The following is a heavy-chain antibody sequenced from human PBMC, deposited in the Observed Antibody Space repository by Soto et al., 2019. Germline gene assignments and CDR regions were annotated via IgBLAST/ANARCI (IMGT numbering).Heavy chain of an antibody. CDR1: GGSFSGYY. CDR3: ARVQFYGSSWYGKRAFDI. Sequence: SETLSLACAVYGGSFSGYYWSWIRQPPGKGLEWIGEINHSGSTNYNPSLKSRVTISVDTSKNQFSLKLSSVTAADTAVYYCARVQFYGSSWYGKRAFDIWGQGTMVTVSS. CDR2: INHSGST. D-gene: IGHD6-13*01. J-gene: IGHJ3*02. V-gene: IGHV4-34*01.